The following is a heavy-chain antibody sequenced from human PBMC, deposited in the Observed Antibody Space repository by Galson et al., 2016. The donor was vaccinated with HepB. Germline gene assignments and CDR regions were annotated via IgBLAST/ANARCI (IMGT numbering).Heavy chain of an antibody. CDR1: GFTFSGYA. J-gene: IGHJ6*02. V-gene: IGHV3-30*18. D-gene: IGHD3-10*01. CDR2: ISYDGSNK. Sequence: SLRLSCAASGFTFSGYAMHWVRQAPGKGLEWVAVISYDGSNKYYADSVKGRFTISRDNSKNTLYLQMNSLGAEDTAVYYCAKDRSYGYFGSGGMDVWGQGTTVTVSS. CDR3: AKDRSYGYFGSGGMDV.